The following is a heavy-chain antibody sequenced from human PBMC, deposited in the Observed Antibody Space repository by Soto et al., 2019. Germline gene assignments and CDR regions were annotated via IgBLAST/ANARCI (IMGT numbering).Heavy chain of an antibody. J-gene: IGHJ4*02. CDR1: GFTFSTYG. Sequence: QVQLVESGGGVVQPGTSLRLSCAASGFTFSTYGMHWVRQVPGKGLEWVAVVSKDGSDQFYADSVKGRFTVSRDNSMNTLFPQMNTLRLEDTAVYYCAKDRWEVTRYFDSWGQGMLVTVSS. V-gene: IGHV3-30*18. D-gene: IGHD1-26*01. CDR3: AKDRWEVTRYFDS. CDR2: VSKDGSDQ.